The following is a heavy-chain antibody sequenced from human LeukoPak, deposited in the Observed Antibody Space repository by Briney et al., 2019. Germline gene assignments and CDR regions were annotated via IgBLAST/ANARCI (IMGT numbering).Heavy chain of an antibody. Sequence: VASVKVSCKASGGTFSSYTISWVRQAPGQGLEWMGGIIPILGIANYTQKFQGRVTITADKSTSTAYMELSSLRSEDTAVYYCARDNGGMSDYWGQGTLVTVSS. CDR2: IIPILGIA. CDR1: GGTFSSYT. J-gene: IGHJ4*02. CDR3: ARDNGGMSDY. D-gene: IGHD4-23*01. V-gene: IGHV1-69*10.